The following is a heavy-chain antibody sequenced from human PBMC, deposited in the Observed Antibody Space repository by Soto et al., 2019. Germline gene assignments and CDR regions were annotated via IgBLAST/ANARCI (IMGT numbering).Heavy chain of an antibody. CDR1: GGSISSYY. V-gene: IGHV4-59*01. D-gene: IGHD5-18*01. CDR3: ARDAQGQLSLLAS. Sequence: TSETLSLTCTVSGGSISSYYWSWIRPPPGKGLEWIGDISYRGSTHYNPSLKSRVTISLYTSQNQFPPKLSSVTAADTARYYRARDAQGQLSLLASGGKGTLVTVSS. CDR2: ISYRGST. J-gene: IGHJ1*01.